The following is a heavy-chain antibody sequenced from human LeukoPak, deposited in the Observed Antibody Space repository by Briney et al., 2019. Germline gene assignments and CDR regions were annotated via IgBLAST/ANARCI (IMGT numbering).Heavy chain of an antibody. CDR3: ARCAIFGVDFDY. CDR1: GYTFTGYY. V-gene: IGHV1-2*02. Sequence: ASVKVSCKASGYTFTGYYMHWVRQAPGQGLEWMGWINPNSGGTNYAQKFQGRVTMTGDTSISTAYMELSRLRSDDTAVYYCARCAIFGVDFDYWGQGTLVTVSS. J-gene: IGHJ4*02. D-gene: IGHD3-3*01. CDR2: INPNSGGT.